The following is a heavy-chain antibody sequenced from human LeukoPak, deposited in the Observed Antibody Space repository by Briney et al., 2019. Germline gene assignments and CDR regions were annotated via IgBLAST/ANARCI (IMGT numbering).Heavy chain of an antibody. D-gene: IGHD3-3*01. CDR3: ARDQGFSYYYYYMDV. V-gene: IGHV3-21*01. J-gene: IGHJ6*03. CDR2: ITSNGNTV. CDR1: GFKFSVFA. Sequence: GGSLRLSCEGSGFKFSVFAMNWVRQAPGKGLEWVSSITSNGNTVDYSDSVKGRFTISRDNIKNSLYLQMNSLRAEDTAVYYCARDQGFSYYYYYMDVWGKGTTVTVSS.